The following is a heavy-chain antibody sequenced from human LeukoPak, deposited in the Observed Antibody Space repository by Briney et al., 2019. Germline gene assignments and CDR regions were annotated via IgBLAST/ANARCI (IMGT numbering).Heavy chain of an antibody. CDR2: ISGSGGST. D-gene: IGHD2-2*01. J-gene: IGHJ4*02. V-gene: IGHV3-23*01. CDR1: GFTFSSYA. Sequence: GGSLRLSCAASGFTFSSYAMSWVRQAPGKGLEWVSAISGSGGSTYYADSAKGRFTISRDNSKNTLYLQMNSLRAEDTAVYYCAKSRVGTSRNFDYWGQGTLVTVSS. CDR3: AKSRVGTSRNFDY.